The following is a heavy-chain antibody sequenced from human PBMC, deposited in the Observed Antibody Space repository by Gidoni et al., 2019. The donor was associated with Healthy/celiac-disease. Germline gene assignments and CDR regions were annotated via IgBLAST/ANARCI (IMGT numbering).Heavy chain of an antibody. CDR3: AKDQIDQLLTYYYYYGMDV. CDR1: GFTFSSYA. V-gene: IGHV3-23*01. J-gene: IGHJ6*02. CDR2: ISGSGDST. D-gene: IGHD2-2*01. Sequence: EVQLLEAGGGLVQPGGSPRPACAAPGFTFSSYARSWVRQAPGKGLELVSAISGSGDSTYYADSVKDRFTSSRDNTKNTLYLQMNSLRAEDTTVYYCAKDQIDQLLTYYYYYGMDVWGQGTTVTVSS.